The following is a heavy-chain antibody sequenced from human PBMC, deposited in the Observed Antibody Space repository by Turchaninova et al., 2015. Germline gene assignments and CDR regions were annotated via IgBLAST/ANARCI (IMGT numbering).Heavy chain of an antibody. CDR1: GFSRRTTEMS. CDR2: IDWDGDK. J-gene: IGHJ4*02. CDR3: ARMTMTGTGFDY. V-gene: IGHV2-70*04. D-gene: IGHD3-10*01. Sequence: VTFKESGPALVKPTQTLTLTCSFPGFSRRTTEMSVSWILQPPGKALEWLARIDWDGDKYYRTSLRTILTISKDTSKNQVVLTMTSVDPVDTATYYCARMTMTGTGFDYWGQGSLVTVSS.